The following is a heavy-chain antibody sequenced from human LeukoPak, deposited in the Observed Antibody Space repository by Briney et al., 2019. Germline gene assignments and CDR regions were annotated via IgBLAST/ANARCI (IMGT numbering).Heavy chain of an antibody. Sequence: ASVKVSCKASGYTFTSYAMNWVRQAPGQGLEWMGWINPNSGGTKYAQKFQGRVTMTRDTSISTAYMELSRLRSDDTAVYYCARGTIRRTVTTGIDTFDIWGQGTMVTVSS. D-gene: IGHD4-17*01. CDR2: INPNSGGT. CDR3: ARGTIRRTVTTGIDTFDI. J-gene: IGHJ3*02. V-gene: IGHV1-2*02. CDR1: GYTFTSYA.